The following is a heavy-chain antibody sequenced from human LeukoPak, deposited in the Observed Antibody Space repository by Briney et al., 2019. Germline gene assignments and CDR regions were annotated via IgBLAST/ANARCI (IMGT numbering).Heavy chain of an antibody. CDR2: INHSGST. D-gene: IGHD1-26*01. V-gene: IGHV4-38-2*02. CDR3: ARRPVKRWELPGYFDY. CDR1: GYSISSDYY. Sequence: SETLSLTCTVSGYSISSDYYWGWIRQPPGKGLEWIGSINHSGSTYYNPSLKSRVTISVDTSKNQFSLKLSSVTAADTAVYYCARRPVKRWELPGYFDYWGQGTLVTVSS. J-gene: IGHJ4*02.